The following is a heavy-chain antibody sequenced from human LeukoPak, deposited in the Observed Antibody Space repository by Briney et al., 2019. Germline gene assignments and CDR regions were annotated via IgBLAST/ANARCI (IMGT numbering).Heavy chain of an antibody. CDR3: ARHGGSGAPDN. J-gene: IGHJ4*02. V-gene: IGHV4-39*01. CDR2: IYYTGST. Sequence: PSETLSLTCTVSDDSISSSDYYWDWIRQPPGKGLEWIGSIYYTGSTHYNPSLKGRVTISVDTSKNHFSLKLNSVTATDTAVYYCARHGGSGAPDNWGQGTLVTVSS. CDR1: DDSISSSDYY. D-gene: IGHD3-10*01.